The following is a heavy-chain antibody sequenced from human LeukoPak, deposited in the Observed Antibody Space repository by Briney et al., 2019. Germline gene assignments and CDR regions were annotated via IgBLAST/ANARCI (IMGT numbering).Heavy chain of an antibody. CDR2: IYSGVTT. CDR3: ARGGATSDYVWGSYRDYYHMDV. V-gene: IGHV3-53*01. CDR1: GFTVSSNY. D-gene: IGHD3-16*02. Sequence: GGSLRLSCAASGFTVSSNYMSWVRQAPGKGLEWVSVIYSGVTTYYADSVKGRFTISRDNSKNTLYLQMSSLRAEDTAVYYCARGGATSDYVWGSYRDYYHMDVWGKGTTVTISS. J-gene: IGHJ6*03.